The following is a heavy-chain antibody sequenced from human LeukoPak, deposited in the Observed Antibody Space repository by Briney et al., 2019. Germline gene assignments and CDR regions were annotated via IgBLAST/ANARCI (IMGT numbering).Heavy chain of an antibody. Sequence: PGGSLRLSCAASGFTFSGSAMHWVRQASGKGLEWVGRIRSKANSYATAYAASVKGRFTISRDDSKNTAYLQMNSLKTEDTAVYYCTSRPKYYYMDVWGKGTTATVSS. CDR2: IRSKANSYAT. J-gene: IGHJ6*03. V-gene: IGHV3-73*01. CDR3: TSRPKYYYMDV. CDR1: GFTFSGSA.